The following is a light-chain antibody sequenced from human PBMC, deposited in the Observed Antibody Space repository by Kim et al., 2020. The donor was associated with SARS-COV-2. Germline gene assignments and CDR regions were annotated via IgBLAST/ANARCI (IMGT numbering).Light chain of an antibody. CDR3: QQYGNAVFT. Sequence: EIVVTQSPRTLSLSPGERAALSCRASRSGTRDYIAWYQQKPGQAPRLIIYDSSNRAAGIPDRFSGSGSGPDFTLTISRLEPEDFAIYYCQQYGNAVFTFGPGTKVDIK. CDR1: RSGTRDY. V-gene: IGKV3-20*01. CDR2: DSS. J-gene: IGKJ3*01.